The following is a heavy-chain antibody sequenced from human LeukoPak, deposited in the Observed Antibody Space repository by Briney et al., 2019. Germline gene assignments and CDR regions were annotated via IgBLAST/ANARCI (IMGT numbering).Heavy chain of an antibody. D-gene: IGHD5-18*01. CDR3: ARDQSYGRHYFDY. Sequence: PSETLSLTCAVSSYSISSGYYWGWIRQLPGNGPEWIGNIHHSGSTYYNPSLKSRVTISLDTSKNQFSLRLSSVTAADTAVYYCARDQSYGRHYFDYWGQGILVTVSS. J-gene: IGHJ4*02. V-gene: IGHV4-38-2*02. CDR1: SYSISSGYY. CDR2: IHHSGST.